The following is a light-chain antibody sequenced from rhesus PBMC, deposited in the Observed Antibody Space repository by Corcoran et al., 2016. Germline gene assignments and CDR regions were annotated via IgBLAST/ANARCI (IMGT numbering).Light chain of an antibody. Sequence: ETVVTQSPATLSLSPGERATLSCRASQSGGSYLAWYQQKPGQAPRLLIYGASSRATGIPDRVSGSGSGTDFTLTISRLEPEVVGVYYCQQSSNFSWTFGQGTKVEIK. CDR3: QQSSNFSWT. J-gene: IGKJ1*01. V-gene: IGKV3-24*04. CDR2: GAS. CDR1: QSGGSY.